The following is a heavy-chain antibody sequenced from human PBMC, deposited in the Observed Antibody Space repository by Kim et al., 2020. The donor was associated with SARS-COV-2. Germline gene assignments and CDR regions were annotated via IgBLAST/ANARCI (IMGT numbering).Heavy chain of an antibody. CDR3: ARGSEMVRYFDWQPYGMDV. J-gene: IGHJ6*02. D-gene: IGHD3-9*01. V-gene: IGHV1-69*13. CDR1: GGTFSSYA. CDR2: IIPIFGTA. Sequence: SVKVSCKASGGTFSSYAISWVRQAPGQGLEWMGGIIPIFGTANYAQKFQGRVTITADESTSTAYMELSSLRSEDTAVYYCARGSEMVRYFDWQPYGMDVWGQGTTVTVSS.